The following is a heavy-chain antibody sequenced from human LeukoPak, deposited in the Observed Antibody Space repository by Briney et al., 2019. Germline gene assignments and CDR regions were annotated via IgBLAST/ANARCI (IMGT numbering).Heavy chain of an antibody. D-gene: IGHD4-17*01. CDR3: AKAPYGDYVFDY. V-gene: IGHV3-23*01. J-gene: IGHJ4*02. Sequence: GGSLRLSCAASGFTFSSYAMSWVRQAPGKGLEWVSSISGSGGTTHYADSVKGRFTISRDNSKNSLLLQMNSLRAEDTAVYYCAKAPYGDYVFDYWGQGTLVTVSS. CDR1: GFTFSSYA. CDR2: ISGSGGTT.